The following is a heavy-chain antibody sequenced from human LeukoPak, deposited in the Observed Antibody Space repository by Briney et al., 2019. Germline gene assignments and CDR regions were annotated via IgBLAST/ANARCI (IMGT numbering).Heavy chain of an antibody. CDR2: IYIGGDT. D-gene: IGHD3-3*01. CDR1: GFTFSSYA. Sequence: PGGSLRLSCAASGFTFSSYAMGWVRQAPGKGLEWVSTIYIGGDTYYADSVNGRITISRDNSKKSLYLQMNGLRAEDTAVYFCAKVSSDDFWSAYPFDYWGQGTLVTVSS. V-gene: IGHV3-23*01. J-gene: IGHJ4*02. CDR3: AKVSSDDFWSAYPFDY.